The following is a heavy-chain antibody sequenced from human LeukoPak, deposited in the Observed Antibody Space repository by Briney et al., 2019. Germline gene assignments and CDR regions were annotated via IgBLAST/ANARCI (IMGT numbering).Heavy chain of an antibody. CDR2: LYSDGNT. D-gene: IGHD1-14*01. J-gene: IGHJ4*01. CDR1: GFTFSSYG. Sequence: GGSLRHSCAASGFTFSSYGMHWVRQAPGKGLEWVSVLYSDGNTKYADSVQGRFTISRDNSKNTLYLEMNSLSPDDTAVYYCARGVEPLADNTFVYWG. V-gene: IGHV3-NL1*01. CDR3: ARGVEPLADNTFVY.